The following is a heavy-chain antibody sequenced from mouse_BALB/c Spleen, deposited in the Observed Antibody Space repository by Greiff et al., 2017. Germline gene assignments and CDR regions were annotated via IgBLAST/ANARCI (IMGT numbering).Heavy chain of an antibody. V-gene: IGHV3-2*02. D-gene: IGHD2-3*01. CDR3: ARWLLYYAMDY. Sequence: EVKLEESGPGLVKPSQSLSLTCTVTGYSITSDYAWNWIRQFPGNKLEWMGYISYSGSTSYNPSLKSRISITRDTSKNQFFLQLNSVTTEDTATYYCARWLLYYAMDYWGQGTSVTVSS. CDR2: ISYSGST. CDR1: GYSITSDYA. J-gene: IGHJ4*01.